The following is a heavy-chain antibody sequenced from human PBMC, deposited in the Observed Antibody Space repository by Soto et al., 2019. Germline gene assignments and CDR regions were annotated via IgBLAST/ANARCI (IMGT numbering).Heavy chain of an antibody. V-gene: IGHV1-2*04. CDR3: ARGLDIVATIQDYYYGMDV. D-gene: IGHD5-12*01. CDR1: GYTFTGYY. Sequence: ASVKVSCKASGYTFTGYYMHWVRQAPGQGLEWMGWINPSSGGTNYAQKFQGWVTMTRDTSISTAYMELSRLRSDDTAVYYCARGLDIVATIQDYYYGMDVWGQGTTVTVSS. CDR2: INPSSGGT. J-gene: IGHJ6*02.